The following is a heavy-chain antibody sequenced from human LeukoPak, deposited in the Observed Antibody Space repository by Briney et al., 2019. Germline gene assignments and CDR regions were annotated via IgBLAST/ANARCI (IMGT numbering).Heavy chain of an antibody. CDR1: GGSFSGYY. D-gene: IGHD3-3*01. V-gene: IGHV4-34*01. CDR2: INHSGST. J-gene: IGHJ5*02. CDR3: ARTPDFWSSYSYIRGNWFDP. Sequence: SETLSLTCAVYGGSFSGYYWSWFRQPPGKGLEWMGEINHSGSTNYNPSLKSRVTISVDTSKNQFYLKLSSVTAADTAVYYCARTPDFWSSYSYIRGNWFDPWGQGTLVTVSS.